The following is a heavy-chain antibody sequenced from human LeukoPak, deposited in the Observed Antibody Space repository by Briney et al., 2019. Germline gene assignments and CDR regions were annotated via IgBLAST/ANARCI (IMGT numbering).Heavy chain of an antibody. J-gene: IGHJ5*02. CDR3: ARTRRDYYDSSGYYHSWFDP. CDR1: GGSISSYY. D-gene: IGHD3-22*01. V-gene: IGHV4-59*08. CDR2: IYYSGST. Sequence: SETLSLTCTVSGGSISSYYWSWIRQPPGKGLEWIGYIYYSGSTNYNPSLKSRVTISVDTSKNQFSLKLSSVTAADTAVYYCARTRRDYYDSSGYYHSWFDPWGQGTLVTVSS.